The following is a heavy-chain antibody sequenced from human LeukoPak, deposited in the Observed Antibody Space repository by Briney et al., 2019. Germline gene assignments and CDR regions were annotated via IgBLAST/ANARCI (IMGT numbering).Heavy chain of an antibody. J-gene: IGHJ6*02. D-gene: IGHD3-3*01. CDR2: ISYDGSNK. Sequence: PGGSLRLSCTASGFSFSGHWMHWARQLPGKGLEWVAVISYDGSNKYYADSVKGRFTISRDNSKNTLYLQMNSLRAEDTAVYYCARDPFHQIFGVPCYYYYYGMDVWGQGTTVTVSS. CDR3: ARDPFHQIFGVPCYYYYYGMDV. V-gene: IGHV3-30*03. CDR1: GFSFSGHW.